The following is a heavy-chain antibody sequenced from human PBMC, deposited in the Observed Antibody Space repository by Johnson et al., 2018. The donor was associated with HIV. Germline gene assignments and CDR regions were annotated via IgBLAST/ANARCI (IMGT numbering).Heavy chain of an antibody. CDR3: GKDRAVAGKGHDAFDI. CDR2: IYIGGNT. CDR1: ALSVSTNY. J-gene: IGHJ3*02. Sequence: EVQLVESGGGLMQPGGSLRLSCAASALSVSTNYISWVRQAPGKGLEWISVIYIGGNTYYADSVRGRFTISRDKLKNTPYLQMNSLRAEETAVYYGGKDRAVAGKGHDAFDIWGQGTMVTVSS. V-gene: IGHV3-66*03. D-gene: IGHD6-19*01.